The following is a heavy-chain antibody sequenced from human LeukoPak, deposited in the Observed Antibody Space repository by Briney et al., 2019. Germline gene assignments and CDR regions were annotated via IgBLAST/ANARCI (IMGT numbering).Heavy chain of an antibody. CDR3: AKDGYSCGWLDY. CDR2: ISWNSGSI. D-gene: IGHD6-19*01. CDR1: GFTFDDYA. V-gene: IGHV3-9*01. J-gene: IGHJ4*02. Sequence: GGSLRLSCAASGFTFDDYAMHWVRQAPGKGLEWVSGISWNSGSIGYADSVKGRFTISRDNAKNSLYLQMNSLRAEDTALYYCAKDGYSCGWLDYWGQGTLVTVSS.